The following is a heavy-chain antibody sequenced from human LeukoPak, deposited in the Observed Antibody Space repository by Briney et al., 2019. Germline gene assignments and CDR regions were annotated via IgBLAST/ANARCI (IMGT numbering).Heavy chain of an antibody. CDR2: ISYDGSNK. CDR1: GFTFSSYG. D-gene: IGHD3-10*01. J-gene: IGHJ4*02. V-gene: IGHV3-30*18. CDR3: AKAGGLWFGELSGGVYFDY. Sequence: GGSLRLSCAASGFTFSSYGMHWVRQAPGKGQEWVAVISYDGSNKYYADSVKGRFTISRDNSKNTLYLQMNSLRAEDTAVYYCAKAGGLWFGELSGGVYFDYWGQGTLVTVSS.